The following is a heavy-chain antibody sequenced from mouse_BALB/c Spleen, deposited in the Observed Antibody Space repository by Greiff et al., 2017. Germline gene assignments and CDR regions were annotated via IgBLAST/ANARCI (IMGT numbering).Heavy chain of an antibody. V-gene: IGHV3-2*02. CDR2: ISYSGST. J-gene: IGHJ4*01. D-gene: IGHD1-1*01. CDR3: AGYYGSSYIYYAMDY. CDR1: GYSITSDYA. Sequence: VQLQESGPGLVKPSQSLSLTCTVTGYSITSDYAWNWIRQFPGNKLEWMGYISYSGSTSYNPSLKSRISITRDTSKNQFFLQLNSVTTEDTATYYCAGYYGSSYIYYAMDYWGQGTSVTVSS.